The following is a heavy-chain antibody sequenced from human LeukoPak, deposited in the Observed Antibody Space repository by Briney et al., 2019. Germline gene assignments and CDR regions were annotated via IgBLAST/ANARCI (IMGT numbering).Heavy chain of an antibody. D-gene: IGHD3-16*01. Sequence: PGGSLRLSCAASGFTFSSYAMHWVRQAPGKGLEWVAVISYDGSNKYYADSVKGRFTISRDNSMNTLYLQMNSLSAEDTAVYYCARIPASWGSSPFFDYWGQGTLVTVSS. CDR2: ISYDGSNK. CDR3: ARIPASWGSSPFFDY. CDR1: GFTFSSYA. V-gene: IGHV3-30-3*01. J-gene: IGHJ4*02.